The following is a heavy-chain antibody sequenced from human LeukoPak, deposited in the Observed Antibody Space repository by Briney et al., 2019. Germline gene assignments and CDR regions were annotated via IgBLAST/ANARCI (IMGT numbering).Heavy chain of an antibody. D-gene: IGHD4-17*01. Sequence: SETLSLTCTVSDGSISSPDHYWGWIRQPPGKGLEWIGIIYYTGSTYYNLSLKSRVFISVDTSKSQFSLKVKSMTAADTAVYYCARRFFYGDYDTYYFDYWGQGILVTVSS. CDR1: DGSISSPDHY. J-gene: IGHJ4*02. V-gene: IGHV4-39*01. CDR2: IYYTGST. CDR3: ARRFFYGDYDTYYFDY.